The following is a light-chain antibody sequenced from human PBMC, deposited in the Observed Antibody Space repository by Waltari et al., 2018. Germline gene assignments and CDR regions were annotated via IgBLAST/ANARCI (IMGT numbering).Light chain of an antibody. CDR2: EVF. J-gene: IGLJ1*01. Sequence: QSALTQPASVSGTPGQSITISCRGTTSAVGSYDLVSWYQQHPGEAPKLLICEVFKRPPDTSSRFAGAKSGSTASLTISGLQPEDEADYYCCSYAGRGTYVFGSGTKVTVL. CDR3: CSYAGRGTYV. CDR1: TSAVGSYDL. V-gene: IGLV2-23*02.